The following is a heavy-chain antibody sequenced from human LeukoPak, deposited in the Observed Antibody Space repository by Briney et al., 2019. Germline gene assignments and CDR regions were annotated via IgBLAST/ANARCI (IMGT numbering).Heavy chain of an antibody. CDR3: VRAQAVGATYYGMDV. Sequence: GGSLRLSCAASGFTFSIYGMHWVRQAPGKGLEWVAAIWYDGSNQAYADSVKGRFTISRDNSMNTLYLQLNSLRAEDTAVYNCVRAQAVGATYYGMDVWGQGTTVTVSS. CDR1: GFTFSIYG. D-gene: IGHD1-26*01. CDR2: IWYDGSNQ. J-gene: IGHJ6*02. V-gene: IGHV3-33*01.